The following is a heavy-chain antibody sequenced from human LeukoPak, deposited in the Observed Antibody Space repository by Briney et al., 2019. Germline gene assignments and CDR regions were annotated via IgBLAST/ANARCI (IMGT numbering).Heavy chain of an antibody. CDR2: ISSSSSYI. D-gene: IGHD5-12*01. CDR1: GFTFSSYA. CDR3: AREVATTPRPIAAFDI. J-gene: IGHJ3*02. Sequence: GGSLRLSCAASGFTFSSYAMSWVRQAPGKGLEWVSSISSSSSYIYYADSVKGRFTISRDNAKNSLYLQMNSLRAEDTAVYYCAREVATTPRPIAAFDIWGQGTMVTVSS. V-gene: IGHV3-21*01.